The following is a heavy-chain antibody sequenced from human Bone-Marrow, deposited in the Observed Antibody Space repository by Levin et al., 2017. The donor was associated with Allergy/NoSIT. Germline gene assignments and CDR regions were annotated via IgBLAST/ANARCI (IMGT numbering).Heavy chain of an antibody. D-gene: IGHD5-24*01. Sequence: PGGSLRLSCTVSGGSISSYYWSWIRQPPGKGLEWIGYIYYSGSTNYNPSLKSRVTISVDTSKNQFSLKLSSVTAADTAVYYCARVRGEMATPILFDYWGQGTLVTVSS. J-gene: IGHJ4*02. V-gene: IGHV4-59*01. CDR1: GGSISSYY. CDR2: IYYSGST. CDR3: ARVRGEMATPILFDY.